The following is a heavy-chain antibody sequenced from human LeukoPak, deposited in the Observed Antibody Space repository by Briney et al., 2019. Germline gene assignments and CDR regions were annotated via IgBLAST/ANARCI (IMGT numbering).Heavy chain of an antibody. J-gene: IGHJ5*02. Sequence: SETLSLTCAVYGGSFSGYYWSWIRQPPGKGLEWIGEINHSGSTNYNPSLKSRVTISVDTSKNQFSLKLSSVTAADTAVDYCARGPIVVVVAATANWFDPWGQGTLVTVSS. V-gene: IGHV4-34*01. CDR3: ARGPIVVVVAATANWFDP. CDR2: INHSGST. D-gene: IGHD2-15*01. CDR1: GGSFSGYY.